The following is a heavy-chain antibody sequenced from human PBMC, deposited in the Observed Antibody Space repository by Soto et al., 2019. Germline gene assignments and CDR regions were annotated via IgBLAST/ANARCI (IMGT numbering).Heavy chain of an antibody. Sequence: TGGSLRLSCAASGFPFDDFAMHWVRQAPGKGLEWVSVISWDSGTIVYVDSVKGRFTISRDNAKNTLYLQMNSLRAEDTAVYYCASRSPALDYWGQGTLVTVSS. CDR1: GFPFDDFA. V-gene: IGHV3-9*01. D-gene: IGHD2-2*01. CDR2: ISWDSGTI. CDR3: ASRSPALDY. J-gene: IGHJ4*02.